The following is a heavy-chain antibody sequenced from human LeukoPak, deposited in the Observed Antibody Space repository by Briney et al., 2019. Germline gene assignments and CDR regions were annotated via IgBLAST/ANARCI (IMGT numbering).Heavy chain of an antibody. J-gene: IGHJ4*02. CDR3: ARVYLMGSTWGLDY. D-gene: IGHD2/OR15-2a*01. CDR1: GFTFSNYD. Sequence: GGSLRLPCAASGFTFSNYDMKWVRQAPGKGLEWVSYISTSGGTIYYADSVKGRFTISRDNAKNSLYLQMISLRVEDTASYYCARVYLMGSTWGLDYWGQGTLLTVSS. V-gene: IGHV3-48*03. CDR2: ISTSGGTI.